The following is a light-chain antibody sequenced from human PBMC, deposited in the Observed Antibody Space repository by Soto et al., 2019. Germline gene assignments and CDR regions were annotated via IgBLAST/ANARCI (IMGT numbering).Light chain of an antibody. J-gene: IGLJ1*01. CDR2: EVS. CDR1: SSDVGSYNL. Sequence: QSALTQPASVSGSPGQSITISCTGTSSDVGSYNLVSWYQQYPGKAPKVMIYEVSKRPSGVSDRFSGSASGNTASLTISGLQSEDEADYYCCSYAGISTLYVFGAGTKLTVL. V-gene: IGLV2-23*02. CDR3: CSYAGISTLYV.